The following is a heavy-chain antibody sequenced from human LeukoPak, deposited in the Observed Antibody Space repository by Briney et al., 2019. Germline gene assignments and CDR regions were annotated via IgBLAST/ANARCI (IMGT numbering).Heavy chain of an antibody. Sequence: GGSLRLSCAASGFTFSNYAMNWVRPAPGKGLEWVSTISGSGGSTYYADSVKGRFTISRDNSKNTLYLQMNSLRAEDTAVYYCAKSGSHYDFWSGYLVWGQGTLVTVSS. CDR3: AKSGSHYDFWSGYLV. V-gene: IGHV3-23*01. J-gene: IGHJ4*02. CDR2: ISGSGGST. CDR1: GFTFSNYA. D-gene: IGHD3-3*01.